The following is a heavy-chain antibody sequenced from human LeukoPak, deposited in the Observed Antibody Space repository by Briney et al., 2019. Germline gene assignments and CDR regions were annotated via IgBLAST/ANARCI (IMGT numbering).Heavy chain of an antibody. J-gene: IGHJ4*02. D-gene: IGHD6-6*01. CDR3: ARARSSIAAYDY. CDR1: GFTVSSSY. Sequence: GGSLRLSCAASGFTVSSSYMSWVRQAPGKGLEWVSVIYSGGTTYYADSVKGRFTISRDNSKNTLYLQMHSLRAEDTAVYYCARARSSIAAYDYWGQGTLVTVSS. V-gene: IGHV3-53*01. CDR2: IYSGGTT.